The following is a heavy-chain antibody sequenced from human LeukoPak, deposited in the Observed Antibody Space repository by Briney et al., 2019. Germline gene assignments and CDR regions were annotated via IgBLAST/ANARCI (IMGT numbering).Heavy chain of an antibody. CDR3: ARSREYGSGYLTYYFDY. V-gene: IGHV4-34*01. J-gene: IGHJ4*02. D-gene: IGHD3-22*01. Sequence: SETLSLTCAVYGGSFSGYYWSWIRQPPGKGLEWIGEINHSGSTNYNPSLKSRVTISVDTSKNQFSLKLSSVTAADTAVYYCARSREYGSGYLTYYFDYWGQGTLVTVSS. CDR2: INHSGST. CDR1: GGSFSGYY.